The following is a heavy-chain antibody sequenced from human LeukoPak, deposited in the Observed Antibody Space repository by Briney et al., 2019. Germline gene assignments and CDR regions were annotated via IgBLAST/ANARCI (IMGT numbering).Heavy chain of an antibody. CDR3: AKDHNNRRSDVLRYFDY. V-gene: IGHV3-23*01. CDR2: ISGSGGST. Sequence: GGSLRLSYAASGFTFSSYGMSWVRQAPGKGLEWVSTISGSGGSTYYADSVKGRFAISRDNSKTTLYLQMNSLRAEDSAVYYCAKDHNNRRSDVLRYFDYWGQGTLVTVST. J-gene: IGHJ4*02. CDR1: GFTFSSYG. D-gene: IGHD4-17*01.